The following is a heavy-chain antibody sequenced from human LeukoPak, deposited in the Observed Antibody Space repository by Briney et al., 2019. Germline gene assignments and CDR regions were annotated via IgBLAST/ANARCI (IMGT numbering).Heavy chain of an antibody. D-gene: IGHD1-7*01. CDR1: GFTFSSYS. CDR3: ARVQLELRGYQLSYSDY. CDR2: ISSSSSTI. J-gene: IGHJ4*02. Sequence: GSLRLSCAASGFTFSSYSMNWVRQAPGKGLEWVSYISSSSSTIYYADSVKGRFTISRDNAKNSLYLQMNSLRAEDTAVYYCARVQLELRGYQLSYSDYWGQGTLVTVSS. V-gene: IGHV3-48*04.